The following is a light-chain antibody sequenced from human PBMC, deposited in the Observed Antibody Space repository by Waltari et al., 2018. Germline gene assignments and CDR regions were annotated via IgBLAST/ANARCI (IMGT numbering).Light chain of an antibody. J-gene: IGLJ3*02. Sequence: QSVLTQPPSASGTPGQRVTISCSGSSSNIGSNYVYWYQRLPGTAPKVLSYRKNPRPAGVPVRFSGSRAGTSASLAISGLRSEDEADYYCAAWDDSLSGRVFGGGTKLTVL. CDR2: RKN. CDR1: SSNIGSNY. CDR3: AAWDDSLSGRV. V-gene: IGLV1-47*01.